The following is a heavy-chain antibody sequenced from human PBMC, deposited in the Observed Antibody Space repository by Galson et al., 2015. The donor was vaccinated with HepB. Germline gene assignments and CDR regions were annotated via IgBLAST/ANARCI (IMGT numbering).Heavy chain of an antibody. Sequence: SLRLSCAASGFTFSNAWMSWVRQAPGKGLDWVGRIKSKTDGGTTDYGAPVKGRFTISRDDSKNTLYLEMNSLKTEDTAVYYCTTVHYDGRSSKNWGQGTLVTVSS. V-gene: IGHV3-15*01. J-gene: IGHJ4*02. CDR3: TTVHYDGRSSKN. CDR1: GFTFSNAW. D-gene: IGHD3-22*01. CDR2: IKSKTDGGTT.